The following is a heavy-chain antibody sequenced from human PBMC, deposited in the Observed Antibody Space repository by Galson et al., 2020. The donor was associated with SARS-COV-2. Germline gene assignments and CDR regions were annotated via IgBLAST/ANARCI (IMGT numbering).Heavy chain of an antibody. CDR1: GGPFSNYT. Sequence: SVKVSCKASGGPFSNYTISWVRQAPGQGLEWMGRVIPMLALANYAQKFQARVTITADKSTSTAYMELSSLRSEDTAVYYCARAKGDYYDRSGYYTLDYAFNIWGQGTMVTVSS. D-gene: IGHD3-22*01. J-gene: IGHJ3*02. CDR3: ARAKGDYYDRSGYYTLDYAFNI. CDR2: VIPMLALA. V-gene: IGHV1-69*02.